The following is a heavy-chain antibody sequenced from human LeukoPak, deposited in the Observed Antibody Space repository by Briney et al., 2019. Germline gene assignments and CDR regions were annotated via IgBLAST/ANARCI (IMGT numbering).Heavy chain of an antibody. D-gene: IGHD2-15*01. V-gene: IGHV4-59*12. CDR3: ARTYSSGSLDL. CDR2: IYYSGST. J-gene: IGHJ5*02. Sequence: SETLSLTCTVSGGSISSYYWSWIRQPPGKGLEWIGYIYYSGSTNYNPSLKSRVTISVDTSKNQFSLQLHSVTPEDTAVYYCARTYSSGSLDLWGQGTLVTVSS. CDR1: GGSISSYY.